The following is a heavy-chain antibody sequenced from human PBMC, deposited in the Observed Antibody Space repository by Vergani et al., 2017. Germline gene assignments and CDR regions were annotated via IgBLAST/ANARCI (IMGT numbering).Heavy chain of an antibody. CDR1: GGTFSSYA. CDR3: AREWELELLTY. Sequence: QVQLVPSGAEVKKPGASVKVSCKASGGTFSSYAISWVRQAPGQGLEWMGGIIPIFGTANYAQKFQGRVTITADESTSTAYMELSSLRSEDTAVYYCAREWELELLTYWGQGTLVTVSS. V-gene: IGHV1-69*13. J-gene: IGHJ4*02. D-gene: IGHD1-7*01. CDR2: IIPIFGTA.